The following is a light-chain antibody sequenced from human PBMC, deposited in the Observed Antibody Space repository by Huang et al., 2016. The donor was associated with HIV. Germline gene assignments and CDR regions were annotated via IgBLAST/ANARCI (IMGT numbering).Light chain of an antibody. CDR3: QKYNSAPWT. CDR2: AAS. CDR1: QGISNY. Sequence: DIQMTQSPSSLSESVGDRVTITCRASQGISNYLAWYQQTPGKVPKLLIYAASTLQSGVPSRFSGSGSGTEFTLTISSLQPEDVATYYCQKYNSAPWTFGQGTKVEIK. J-gene: IGKJ1*01. V-gene: IGKV1-27*01.